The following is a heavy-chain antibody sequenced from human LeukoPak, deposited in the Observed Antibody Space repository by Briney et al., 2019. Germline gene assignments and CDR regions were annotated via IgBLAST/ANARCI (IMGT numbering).Heavy chain of an antibody. J-gene: IGHJ3*02. CDR3: ARDSGELFSSSLTSAFDI. CDR1: GFTFSSYG. Sequence: PGRSLRLSCAASGFTFSSYGMHWVRQAPGKGLEWVAVIWYDGSNKYYADSVKGRFTISRDNSKNTLYLQMNSLRAEDTAVYYCARDSGELFSSSLTSAFDIWGQGTMVTVSS. D-gene: IGHD3-10*01. CDR2: IWYDGSNK. V-gene: IGHV3-33*01.